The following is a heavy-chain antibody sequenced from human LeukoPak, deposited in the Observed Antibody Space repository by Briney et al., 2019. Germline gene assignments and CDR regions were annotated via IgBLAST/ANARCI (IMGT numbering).Heavy chain of an antibody. J-gene: IGHJ4*02. CDR1: GFTFSNAW. D-gene: IGHD4-17*01. V-gene: IGHV3-15*01. CDR2: IKSKTDGGTT. Sequence: GGSLRLSCAASGFTFSNAWMSWVRQAPGKGLEWVGRIKSKTDGGTTDYAAPVKGRFTISRDDSKNTLYLQMNSLKTEDTAVYCCTTDQLAGYGDRTDYWGQGTLVTVSS. CDR3: TTDQLAGYGDRTDY.